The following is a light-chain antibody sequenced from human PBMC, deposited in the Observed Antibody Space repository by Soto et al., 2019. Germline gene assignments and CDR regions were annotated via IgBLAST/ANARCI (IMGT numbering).Light chain of an antibody. CDR1: STDFENYNL. CDR3: SSYAGSSARVV. V-gene: IGLV2-23*01. J-gene: IGLJ2*01. CDR2: EGT. Sequence: QSALTQPASVSGSPGQSITISCTRSSTDFENYNLVSWYQHCPDKAPKLIIYEGTKRPSEISDRFSGSESDTTASLIISGLQPEYEADYYCSSYAGSSARVVFGGGTQLTVL.